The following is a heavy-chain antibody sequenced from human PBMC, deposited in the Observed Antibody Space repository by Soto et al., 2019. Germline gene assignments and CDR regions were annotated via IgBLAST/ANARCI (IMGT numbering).Heavy chain of an antibody. CDR1: GCSIRRYY. Sequence: SGTLFLNCTFSGCSIRRYYWSWIRQPPGTGLECIVYFYYSGSTNYNPSLKSRVTTSVDTSKNQFSLKLSSVTAADTAVYCCARGEVHYDILTGYDLWRGHWFDPWGQGTLVTVS. CDR3: ARGEVHYDILTGYDLWRGHWFDP. J-gene: IGHJ5*02. V-gene: IGHV4-59*01. D-gene: IGHD3-9*01. CDR2: FYYSGST.